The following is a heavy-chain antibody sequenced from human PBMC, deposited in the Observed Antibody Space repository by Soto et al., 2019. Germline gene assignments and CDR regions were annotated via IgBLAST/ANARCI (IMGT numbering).Heavy chain of an antibody. CDR3: ARDQGVPVTA. D-gene: IGHD6-19*01. V-gene: IGHV3-66*01. CDR2: VFTNGGT. J-gene: IGHJ5*02. CDR1: GFTVSSNY. Sequence: PGGSLRLSCAASGFTVSSNYMTWFRQAPGKGLEWVSDVFTNGGTLYADSVKGRFTISRDNSKNTLFLQMNFLRAEDTAVYYCARDQGVPVTAWGQGTLVTVSS.